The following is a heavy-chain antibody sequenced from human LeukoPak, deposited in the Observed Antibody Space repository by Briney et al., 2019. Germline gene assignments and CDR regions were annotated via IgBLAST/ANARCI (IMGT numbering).Heavy chain of an antibody. Sequence: GSLRLSCAASGFTFSSFEMNWVRQAPGKGLEWIGEINHSGSTNYNPSLKSRVTISVDTSKNQFSLKLSSVTAADTAVYYCARVSTHNKYSSSWYRDQVVGATSPYYFDYWGQGTLVTVSS. V-gene: IGHV4-34*01. CDR1: GFTFSSFE. J-gene: IGHJ4*02. D-gene: IGHD6-13*01. CDR2: INHSGST. CDR3: ARVSTHNKYSSSWYRDQVVGATSPYYFDY.